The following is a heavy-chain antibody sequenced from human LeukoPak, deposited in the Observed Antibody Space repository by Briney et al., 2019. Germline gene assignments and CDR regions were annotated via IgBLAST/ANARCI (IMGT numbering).Heavy chain of an antibody. CDR2: IYYSGST. J-gene: IGHJ4*02. Sequence: AEAVPLTCLLSGGSISGYYWRWLRPPPGKELEWIGYIYYSGSTDYKPSLKSGVTIPVDTSKNQFALKVNAVTAADTAVYYCARGRMPAAHFDYGGEGTLVTVSS. CDR3: ARGRMPAAHFDY. D-gene: IGHD2-2*01. CDR1: GGSISGYY. V-gene: IGHV4-59*01.